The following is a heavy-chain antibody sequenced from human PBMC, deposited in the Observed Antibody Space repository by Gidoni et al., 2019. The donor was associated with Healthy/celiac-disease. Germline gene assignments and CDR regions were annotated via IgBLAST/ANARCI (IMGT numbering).Heavy chain of an antibody. J-gene: IGHJ6*02. D-gene: IGHD2-8*01. V-gene: IGHV1-18*01. CDR1: GYTFTSYC. CDR2: ISAYNGNT. CDR3: ARDRGAEWGSYYYYYGMDV. Sequence: QVQLVQSGAEVKKPGASVKVSCKASGYTFTSYCISWVRQAPGQGLGWMGWISAYNGNTSYAQKLQGRVTMTTDTSTSTAYMELRSLRSDDTAVYYCARDRGAEWGSYYYYYGMDVWGQGTTVTVSS.